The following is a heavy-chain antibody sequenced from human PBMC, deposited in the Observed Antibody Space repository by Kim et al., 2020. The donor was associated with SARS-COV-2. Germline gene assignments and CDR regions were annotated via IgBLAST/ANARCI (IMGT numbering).Heavy chain of an antibody. J-gene: IGHJ6*02. Sequence: ASVKVSCKASGYTFTSYAMNWVRQAPGQGLEWMGWINTNTGNPTYAQGFTGRFVFSLDTSVSTAYLQISSLKAEDTAVYYCARDLLPLRYFDWLLRRNYYYGMDVWGQGTTVTVSS. CDR1: GYTFTSYA. V-gene: IGHV7-4-1*02. D-gene: IGHD3-9*01. CDR3: ARDLLPLRYFDWLLRRNYYYGMDV. CDR2: INTNTGNP.